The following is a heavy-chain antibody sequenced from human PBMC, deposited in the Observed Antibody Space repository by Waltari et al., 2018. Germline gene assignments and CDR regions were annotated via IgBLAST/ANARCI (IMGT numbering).Heavy chain of an antibody. D-gene: IGHD2-21*02. CDR2: IYYTGST. J-gene: IGHJ5*02. CDR3: ARGGGGDWEWFDP. V-gene: IGHV4-59*01. CDR1: GGSISSYY. Sequence: QVQLQESGPSLVKPSETLSLICSVSGGSISSYYWSWLRQPPGKGLDWIGYIYYTGSTNFNPCLKSRVTMSVDTSKNQFSLKLSSVTAADTAFYYCARGGGGDWEWFDPWGQGTLVTVSS.